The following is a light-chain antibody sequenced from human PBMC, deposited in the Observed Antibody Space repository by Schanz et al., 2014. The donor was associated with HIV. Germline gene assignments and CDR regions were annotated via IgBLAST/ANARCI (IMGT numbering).Light chain of an antibody. CDR2: EVN. CDR3: SSFAGNNKLL. V-gene: IGLV2-8*01. Sequence: SVLTQPASVSGSPGQSITISCTGTSSDVGGYNFVSWYQHHPAEPPKLIIYEVNKRPSGVPNRFSGSKSGNTASLTVSGLQADDEADYYCSSFAGNNKLLFGGGTKLTVL. CDR1: SSDVGGYNF. J-gene: IGLJ2*01.